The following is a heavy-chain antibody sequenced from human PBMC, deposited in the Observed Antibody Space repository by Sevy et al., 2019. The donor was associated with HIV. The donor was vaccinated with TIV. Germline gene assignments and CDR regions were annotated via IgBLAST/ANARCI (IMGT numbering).Heavy chain of an antibody. V-gene: IGHV4-59*02. CDR1: GGSVSSYY. D-gene: IGHD6-6*01. Sequence: SETLSLTCTVSGGSVSSYYYSWIRQPPGKGLEWVGYIYYSGSTNYNPSLTCRVSISVDTSKNQFSLRLSSVTAADTAVYYCARDTSSSKRGFYWFDHWGQGALVTVSS. CDR2: IYYSGST. J-gene: IGHJ5*02. CDR3: ARDTSSSKRGFYWFDH.